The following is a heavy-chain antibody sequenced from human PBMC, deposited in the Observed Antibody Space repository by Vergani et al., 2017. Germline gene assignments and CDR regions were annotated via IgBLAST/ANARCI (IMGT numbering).Heavy chain of an antibody. CDR1: GFTITSYG. J-gene: IGHJ4*02. CDR3: ARXGINDYGGLWGFDY. D-gene: IGHD4-23*01. Sequence: QVQLVQSWAEVRKSGASMKVSCSFSGFTITSYGIHWVQQSPGQGLEWMGWINPGNGSPSYAKKFQGRFTMTRDMSTTTAYTDLSSLTSEDMAVYYCARXGINDYGGLWGFDYWGQGTLVTVSS. CDR2: INPGNGSP. V-gene: IGHV1-38-4*01.